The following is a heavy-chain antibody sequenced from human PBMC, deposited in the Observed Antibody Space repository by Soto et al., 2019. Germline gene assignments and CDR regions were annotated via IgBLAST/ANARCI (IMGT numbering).Heavy chain of an antibody. Sequence: PGGSLRLSCAASGFTFNTYAMSWVRQAPGKGLEWVSAISGSGGSTYYADSVKGRFTISRDNSKNTLYLQMNSLRAEDTAVYYCAKGANYGSGSYYSAFDIWGQGTMVTVSS. J-gene: IGHJ3*02. CDR2: ISGSGGST. V-gene: IGHV3-23*01. CDR3: AKGANYGSGSYYSAFDI. CDR1: GFTFNTYA. D-gene: IGHD3-10*01.